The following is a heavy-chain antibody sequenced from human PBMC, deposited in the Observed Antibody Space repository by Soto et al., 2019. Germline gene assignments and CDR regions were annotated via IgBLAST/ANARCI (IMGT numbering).Heavy chain of an antibody. D-gene: IGHD3-22*01. Sequence: SVKVSCKASGGTFSSYAISWVRQAPGQGLEWMGGIIPIFGTANYAQKFQGRVTITADKSTSTAYMELSSLRSEDTAVYYCARDKGPVYDSSGYYYDWFDPWGQGALVTVSS. CDR3: ARDKGPVYDSSGYYYDWFDP. CDR1: GGTFSSYA. V-gene: IGHV1-69*06. J-gene: IGHJ5*02. CDR2: IIPIFGTA.